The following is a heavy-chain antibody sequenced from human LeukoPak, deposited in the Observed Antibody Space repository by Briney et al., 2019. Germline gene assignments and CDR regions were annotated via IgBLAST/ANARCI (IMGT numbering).Heavy chain of an antibody. D-gene: IGHD3-10*01. CDR1: GFTFTSYA. CDR2: ISGSGGST. Sequence: GGSLRLSCAASGFTFTSYAMTWVRQAPGKGLEWVSAISGSGGSTYYADSVKGRFTISRDNSKNTLYLQMNSLRAEDTAIYYCAKRGADYYGSGRGLNYFDYWGQGTLVTVSS. V-gene: IGHV3-23*01. CDR3: AKRGADYYGSGRGLNYFDY. J-gene: IGHJ4*02.